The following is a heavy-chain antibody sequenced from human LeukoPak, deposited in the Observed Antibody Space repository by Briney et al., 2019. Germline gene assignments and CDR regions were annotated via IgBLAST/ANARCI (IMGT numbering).Heavy chain of an antibody. CDR2: VYHTGNT. CDR3: AKSDGSGSYFDY. J-gene: IGHJ4*02. Sequence: PSETLSLTCTVSGGSLRNYYWSWIRQPPGKGLEWIGYVYHTGNTKYNPSLESRATISIDTSKNQFPLKLSSVTAADSAVYYCAKSDGSGSYFDYWGQGTLVTVS. CDR1: GGSLRNYY. D-gene: IGHD3-10*01. V-gene: IGHV4-59*03.